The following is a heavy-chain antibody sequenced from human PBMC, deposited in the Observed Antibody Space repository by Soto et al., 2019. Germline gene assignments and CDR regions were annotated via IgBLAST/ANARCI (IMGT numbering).Heavy chain of an antibody. CDR1: GFTFSSYG. V-gene: IGHV3-30*03. CDR3: ARTSSSWDSFYYGMDV. J-gene: IGHJ6*02. D-gene: IGHD6-13*01. Sequence: GVSLRLSCAASGFTFSSYGMHWVRQAPGKGLEWVAVISYDGSNKYYADFVKGRFTISRDNSKNTLYLQMNSLRAEDTAVYYCARTSSSWDSFYYGMDVWGQGTTVTVSS. CDR2: ISYDGSNK.